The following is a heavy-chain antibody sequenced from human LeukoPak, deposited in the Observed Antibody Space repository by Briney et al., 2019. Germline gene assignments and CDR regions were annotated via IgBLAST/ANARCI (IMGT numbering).Heavy chain of an antibody. D-gene: IGHD5-18*01. J-gene: IGHJ4*02. Sequence: GGSLRLSCAASGFTFTNSWMAWVRQAPGKGLEWVANIKQDGSEKNYVDSVKGRFTISRDKAKNSLYLQMNSLRAEDTAVYYCARDAGGYGFYGDYWGQGTLVTVSS. CDR3: ARDAGGYGFYGDY. V-gene: IGHV3-7*01. CDR2: IKQDGSEK. CDR1: GFTFTNSW.